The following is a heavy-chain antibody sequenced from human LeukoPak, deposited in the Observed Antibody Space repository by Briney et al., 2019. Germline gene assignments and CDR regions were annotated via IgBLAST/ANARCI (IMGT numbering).Heavy chain of an antibody. V-gene: IGHV2-70*11. CDR1: GFSLSTSGMR. D-gene: IGHD6-19*01. Sequence: VSGPTLVNPTQTLTLTCTFSGFSLSTSGMRVSWIRQPPGKALEWLARIDWDDDKYYSTSLETRLTISKDTSKNQVVLTMTNMDPVNTAPYYCARIRYSSGWYAFDIWGQGTVVTVSS. J-gene: IGHJ3*02. CDR2: IDWDDDK. CDR3: ARIRYSSGWYAFDI.